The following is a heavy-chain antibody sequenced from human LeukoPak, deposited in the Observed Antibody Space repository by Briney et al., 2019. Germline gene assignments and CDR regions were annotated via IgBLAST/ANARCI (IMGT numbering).Heavy chain of an antibody. Sequence: PSETLSLTCTASGCSISSYYWSWIRQPPGKGLEWIGYIYYSGSTNYYPSLKSRVTISVDTSKNQFSLKLSSVTAADTAVYYCARSPAYYYDSSGYYTPRYFDLWGRGTLVTVSS. CDR3: ARSPAYYYDSSGYYTPRYFDL. CDR1: GCSISSYY. CDR2: IYYSGST. V-gene: IGHV4-59*01. J-gene: IGHJ2*01. D-gene: IGHD3-22*01.